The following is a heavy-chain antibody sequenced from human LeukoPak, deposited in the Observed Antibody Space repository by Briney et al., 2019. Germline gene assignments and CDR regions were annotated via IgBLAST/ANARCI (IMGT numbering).Heavy chain of an antibody. D-gene: IGHD4-17*01. V-gene: IGHV3-23*01. CDR2: IGGSGGST. CDR3: AKALTTVTTQYFDY. J-gene: IGHJ4*02. Sequence: GGSLRLSCAASGLTFSSYAMSWVRQAPGKGLEWVSAIGGSGGSTYYADSVKGRFTISRDNSKNTLYLQMNSLRAEDTAVYYCAKALTTVTTQYFDYWGQGTLVTVSS. CDR1: GLTFSSYA.